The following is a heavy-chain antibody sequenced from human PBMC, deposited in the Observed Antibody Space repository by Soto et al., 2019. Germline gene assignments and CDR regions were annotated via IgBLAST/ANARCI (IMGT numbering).Heavy chain of an antibody. V-gene: IGHV3-53*01. J-gene: IGHJ4*02. Sequence: EVQLMESGGGLIQPGGSLKLSCAASGFTVGNNYMSWVRQAPGKGLEWVSLIYSTGTTKYADSVKGRFTVSRDNAKNTLYLQMNSMRAEDTAVYYCAKEGRGSGSHYNSFGYWGQGTLVTVSS. CDR1: GFTVGNNY. CDR3: AKEGRGSGSHYNSFGY. D-gene: IGHD3-10*01. CDR2: IYSTGTT.